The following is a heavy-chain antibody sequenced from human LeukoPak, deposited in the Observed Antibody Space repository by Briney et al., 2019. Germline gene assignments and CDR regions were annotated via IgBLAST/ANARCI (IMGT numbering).Heavy chain of an antibody. Sequence: RGSLRPSCAPSGFTSRTYATHWVRNGPRKGLEYVSGIISNGGSTYYANSVKARFTISRDNSKNKLYLQMGSLTTEDMAIYYCARVHDNDFWGGYLYWGQGTLVSVSS. CDR3: ARVHDNDFWGGYLY. D-gene: IGHD3-3*01. CDR1: GFTSRTYA. CDR2: IISNGGST. J-gene: IGHJ4*02. V-gene: IGHV3-64*01.